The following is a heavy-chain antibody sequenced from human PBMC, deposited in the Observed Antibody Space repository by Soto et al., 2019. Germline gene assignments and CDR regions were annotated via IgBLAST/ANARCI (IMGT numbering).Heavy chain of an antibody. D-gene: IGHD1-1*01. V-gene: IGHV3-21*02. Sequence: EVQLVESGGGLVKPGGSLRLSCVASGFTFSDYSMNWVRKAPGKGLEWISSIGNRGSYIFYADSVKGRFTISRDNAKNSLYLQMGSLAAVDTAVYYCAGGFVEVSGIMQMAVWGQWTTVTVSS. CDR3: AGGFVEVSGIMQMAV. CDR1: GFTFSDYS. CDR2: IGNRGSYI. J-gene: IGHJ6*02.